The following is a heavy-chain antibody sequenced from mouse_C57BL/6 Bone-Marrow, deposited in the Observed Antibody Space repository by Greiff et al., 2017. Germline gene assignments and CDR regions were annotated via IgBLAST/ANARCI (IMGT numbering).Heavy chain of an antibody. V-gene: IGHV1-75*01. CDR1: GYTFTDYY. D-gene: IGHD1-1*01. Sequence: VQLQQSGPELVKPGASVKISCKASGYTFTDYYINWVKQRPGQGLEWIGWIFPGSGSTYYNEKFKGKATLTVDKSSSTAYMLLSSLTSEDSAVYFCASLYYYGSSGWFAYWGQGTLVTVSA. CDR2: IFPGSGST. J-gene: IGHJ3*01. CDR3: ASLYYYGSSGWFAY.